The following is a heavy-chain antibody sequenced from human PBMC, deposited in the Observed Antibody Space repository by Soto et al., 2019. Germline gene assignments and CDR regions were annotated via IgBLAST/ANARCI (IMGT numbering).Heavy chain of an antibody. J-gene: IGHJ6*03. V-gene: IGHV3-23*01. D-gene: IGHD2-2*01. Sequence: EVQLLESGGGLVQPGGSLRLSCVVSGFTFGSYAMSWVRQAPEKGPEWVGILGGNVFTTYYAESVKGRFTISGDKSKSTLFLQMNSLRADDTGLYYCAKDLRPSLNFFYYMDVWGRGTSVTGSS. CDR1: GFTFGSYA. CDR3: AKDLRPSLNFFYYMDV. CDR2: LGGNVFTT.